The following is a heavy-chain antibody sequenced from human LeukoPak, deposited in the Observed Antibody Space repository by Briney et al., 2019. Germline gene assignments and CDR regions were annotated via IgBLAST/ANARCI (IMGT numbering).Heavy chain of an antibody. D-gene: IGHD6-19*01. J-gene: IGHJ4*02. V-gene: IGHV3-30*03. CDR1: GFTFSSYG. Sequence: GGSLRLSCAASGFTFSSYGMHWVRQAPGKGLEWVAVISYDGSNKYYADSVKGRFTISRDNSKNTLYLQMNSLRAEDTAVYYCARDLREDLKQWLFTFDYWGQGTLVTVSS. CDR2: ISYDGSNK. CDR3: ARDLREDLKQWLFTFDY.